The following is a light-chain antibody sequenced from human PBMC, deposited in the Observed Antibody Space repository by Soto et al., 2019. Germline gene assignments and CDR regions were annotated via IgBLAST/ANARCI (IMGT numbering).Light chain of an antibody. CDR1: QSVTSNY. V-gene: IGKV3D-20*02. Sequence: EIVLTQSPGTLSLSPGESAALSCRASQSVTSNYLVWYRQKPGQAPRLLIYAISSRAAGIPDRFNGSGSGTDFTLTITRLEPEDSAVYYCQQHSNSPWTFDQGTRVEV. CDR3: QQHSNSPWT. J-gene: IGKJ1*01. CDR2: AIS.